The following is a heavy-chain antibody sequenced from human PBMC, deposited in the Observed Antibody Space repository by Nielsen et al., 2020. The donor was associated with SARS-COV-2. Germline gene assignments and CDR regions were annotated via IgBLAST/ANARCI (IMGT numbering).Heavy chain of an antibody. CDR2: IVVGSGNT. Sequence: SVKVSCKASGFTFTSSAVRWVRQARGQRLEWIGWIVVGSGNTNYAQKFQERVTITRDMSTSTAYMELSSLRSEDTAVYYCAAETATVTTSGDYWGQGTLVTVSS. CDR1: GFTFTSSA. V-gene: IGHV1-58*01. CDR3: AAETATVTTSGDY. J-gene: IGHJ4*02. D-gene: IGHD4-17*01.